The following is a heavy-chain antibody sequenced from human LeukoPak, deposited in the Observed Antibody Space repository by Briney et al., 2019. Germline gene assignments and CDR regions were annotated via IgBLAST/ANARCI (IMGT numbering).Heavy chain of an antibody. CDR3: ARRAPSSGVNGMDV. Sequence: SETLSLTCSVSGGSISRDYWSWIRQPPGKGLEWIGYISYSGSTNYNPSLKSRVTISVDTSKNQFSLKLSSVTAADTAVYYCARRAPSSGVNGMDVWGQGTTVTVSS. CDR1: GGSISRDY. J-gene: IGHJ6*02. V-gene: IGHV4-59*08. CDR2: ISYSGST. D-gene: IGHD3-10*01.